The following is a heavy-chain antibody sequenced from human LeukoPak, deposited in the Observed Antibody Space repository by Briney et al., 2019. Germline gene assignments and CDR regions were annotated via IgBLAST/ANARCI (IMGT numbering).Heavy chain of an antibody. D-gene: IGHD3-22*01. CDR1: DYTFTSYG. CDR2: ISAYNGNT. Sequence: ASVKVSRKTSDYTFTSYGISWVRQAPGQGLEWMGWISAYNGNTKYAQKLQGRVTMTTDTSTSTAYMELRSLRSDDTAVYYCARGPYYYDSSDTPHYFDYWGQGTLVTVSS. J-gene: IGHJ4*02. CDR3: ARGPYYYDSSDTPHYFDY. V-gene: IGHV1-18*01.